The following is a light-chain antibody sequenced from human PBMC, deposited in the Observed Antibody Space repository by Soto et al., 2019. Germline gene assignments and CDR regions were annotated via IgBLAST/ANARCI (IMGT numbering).Light chain of an antibody. CDR3: SSYAGSNTYV. Sequence: QYALTQPPSASGSPGQSVTISCTGTSSVVGGYNYVSWYQQHPGKAPKLMIYEVSKRPSGVPDRFSGSKSGNTASLTVSGLQAEDEADYYCSSYAGSNTYVFGTGTKVTVL. CDR2: EVS. CDR1: SSVVGGYNY. J-gene: IGLJ1*01. V-gene: IGLV2-8*01.